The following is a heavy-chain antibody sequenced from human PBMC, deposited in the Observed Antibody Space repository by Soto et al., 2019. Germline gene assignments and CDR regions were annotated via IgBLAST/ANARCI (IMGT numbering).Heavy chain of an antibody. V-gene: IGHV3-33*01. CDR1: GFTFSSYG. Sequence: PGGSLRLSCAASGFTFSSYGMHWVRQAPGKGLEWVAVIWYDGSNKYYADSVKGRFTISRDNSKNTLYLQMNSLRAEDTAVYYCARDPSIDYGSGNSDYWGQGTLVTVSS. J-gene: IGHJ4*02. CDR2: IWYDGSNK. CDR3: ARDPSIDYGSGNSDY. D-gene: IGHD3-10*01.